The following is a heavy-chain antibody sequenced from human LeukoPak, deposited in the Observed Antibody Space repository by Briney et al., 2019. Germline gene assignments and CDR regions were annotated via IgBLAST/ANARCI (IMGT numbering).Heavy chain of an antibody. CDR2: IYPGDSDT. CDR1: GYSFTRYW. CDR3: ARRRGYYDILTGYSEGAFDI. V-gene: IGHV5-51*01. Sequence: GESLKISCKGPGYSFTRYWIGWVRQMPGPGLGWRGVIYPGDSDTRYSPSFQGQVTISADKSISTAYLQWSSLKASDTAMYYCARRRGYYDILTGYSEGAFDIWGQGTMVTVSS. D-gene: IGHD3-9*01. J-gene: IGHJ3*02.